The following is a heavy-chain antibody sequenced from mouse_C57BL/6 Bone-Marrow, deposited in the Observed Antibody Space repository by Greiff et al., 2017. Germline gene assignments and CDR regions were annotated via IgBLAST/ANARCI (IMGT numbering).Heavy chain of an antibody. CDR3: ARDWDYFDY. CDR1: GYAFTTYW. V-gene: IGHV1-80*01. Sequence: QVQLQQSGAELVKPGASVKISCKVSGYAFTTYWMTWVKQRPGKGLEWIGQIYPGDGDTNYNGKFKGKATLTADKSSSTAYMQLSSLTSEDSAVYFCARDWDYFDYWGKGTTLTVSS. CDR2: IYPGDGDT. J-gene: IGHJ2*01. D-gene: IGHD4-1*01.